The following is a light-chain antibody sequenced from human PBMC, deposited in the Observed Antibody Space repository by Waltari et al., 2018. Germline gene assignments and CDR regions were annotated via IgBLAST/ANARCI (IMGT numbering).Light chain of an antibody. Sequence: DIVMTQSPDSLAVSLGERATINCKSSQSVLYSSNNKNSLSWYQPKPGQPPKLLIYGASPRESGVPDRFSGSGSGTDFTLTISSLQAEDVAVYYCHQYYNTPFTFGPGTKVDIK. J-gene: IGKJ3*01. CDR3: HQYYNTPFT. CDR2: GAS. V-gene: IGKV4-1*01. CDR1: QSVLYSSNNKNS.